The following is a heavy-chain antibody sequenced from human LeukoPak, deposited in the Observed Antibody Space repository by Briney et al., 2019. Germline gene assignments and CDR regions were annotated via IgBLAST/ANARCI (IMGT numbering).Heavy chain of an antibody. V-gene: IGHV3-11*01. CDR1: GFTFSDYY. D-gene: IGHD2-21*01. CDR3: AREGPQIPHIVVVIAHAGAFDI. Sequence: KPGGSLRLSCAASGFTFSDYYMSWIRQAPGKGLEWVSYISSSGSTIYYADSVKGRFTISRDNAKNSLYLQMNSLRAEDTALYYCAREGPQIPHIVVVIAHAGAFDIWGQGTMVTVSS. CDR2: ISSSGSTI. J-gene: IGHJ3*02.